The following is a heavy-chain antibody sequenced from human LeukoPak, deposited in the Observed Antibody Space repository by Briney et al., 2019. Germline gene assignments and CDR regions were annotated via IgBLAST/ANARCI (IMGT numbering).Heavy chain of an antibody. J-gene: IGHJ4*02. CDR3: ARDSRVYYDSSGHLDY. Sequence: PGGSLRLSCAASGFTFSTYAMSWVRQAPGKGLEWVSAISGSGGSTYDADSVKGRFTISRDNSKNTLYLQMNSLRAEDTAVYYCARDSRVYYDSSGHLDYWGQGTLVTVSS. V-gene: IGHV3-23*01. D-gene: IGHD3-22*01. CDR1: GFTFSTYA. CDR2: ISGSGGST.